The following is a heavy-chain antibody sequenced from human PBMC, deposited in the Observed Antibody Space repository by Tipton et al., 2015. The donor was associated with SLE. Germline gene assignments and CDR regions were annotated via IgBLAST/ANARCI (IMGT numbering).Heavy chain of an antibody. Sequence: TLSLTCTVSGGSITSYYWSWIRQPPGKGLEWIGYMYYSGSTNYNPSLKSRVTISVDTSKNQFSLKLSSVTAADTAVYYCARGGLYWLNWGQGTLVTVSS. D-gene: IGHD2-8*02. J-gene: IGHJ4*02. CDR1: GGSITSYY. V-gene: IGHV4-59*01. CDR2: MYYSGST. CDR3: ARGGLYWLN.